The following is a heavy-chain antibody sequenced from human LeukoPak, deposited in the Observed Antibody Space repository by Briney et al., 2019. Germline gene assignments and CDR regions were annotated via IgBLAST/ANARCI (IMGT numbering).Heavy chain of an antibody. D-gene: IGHD5-18*01. Sequence: ASVKVSCKASGYTFTSYGISWVRQAPGQGLEWMGWISAYNGNTNYAQKLQGRVTMTTDTSTSTAYMELSSLRSEDTAVYYCVSPERGYSYGSTPFDYWGQGTLVTVSS. V-gene: IGHV1-18*01. J-gene: IGHJ4*02. CDR1: GYTFTSYG. CDR3: VSPERGYSYGSTPFDY. CDR2: ISAYNGNT.